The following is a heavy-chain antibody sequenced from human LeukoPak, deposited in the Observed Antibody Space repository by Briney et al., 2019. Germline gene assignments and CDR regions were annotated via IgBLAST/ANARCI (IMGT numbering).Heavy chain of an antibody. CDR1: GGSFSGYY. V-gene: IGHV4-34*01. D-gene: IGHD6-13*01. Sequence: PSETLSLTCAVYGGSFSGYYWSWIRQPPGKGLEWIGEINHSGSTNHNPSLKSRVTISVDTSKNQFSLKLSSVTAADTAVYYCATVASSWPRYYYYYYMDVWGKGTTVTVSS. CDR3: ATVASSWPRYYYYYYMDV. CDR2: INHSGST. J-gene: IGHJ6*03.